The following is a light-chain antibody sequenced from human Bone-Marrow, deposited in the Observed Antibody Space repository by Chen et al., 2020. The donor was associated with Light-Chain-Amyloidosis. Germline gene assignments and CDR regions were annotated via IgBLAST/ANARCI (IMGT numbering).Light chain of an antibody. Sequence: DIQMTQSPFSVSASVGDAVTITCRASHDISSHLAWYQQKPGEAPKLLIYGASDSHSDVPSRFSGSGYGTDFARTLTRLQPEGFASYFCQQTDSFPRTFGQGSKVE. CDR2: GAS. V-gene: IGKV1-12*01. CDR1: HDISSH. CDR3: QQTDSFPRT. J-gene: IGKJ1*01.